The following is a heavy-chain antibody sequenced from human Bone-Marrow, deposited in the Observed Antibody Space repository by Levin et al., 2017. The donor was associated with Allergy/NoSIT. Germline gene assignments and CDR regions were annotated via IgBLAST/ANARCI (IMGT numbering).Heavy chain of an antibody. CDR2: INAGNGNT. D-gene: IGHD5-18*01. CDR1: GYTFTSYA. J-gene: IGHJ4*02. V-gene: IGHV1-3*01. CDR3: ARDNNGYSYGYGDY. Sequence: GESLKISCKASGYTFTSYAMHWVRQAPGQRLEWMGWINAGNGNTKYSQKFQGRVTITRDTSASTAYMELSSLRSEDTAVYYCARDNNGYSYGYGDYWGQGTLVTVPS.